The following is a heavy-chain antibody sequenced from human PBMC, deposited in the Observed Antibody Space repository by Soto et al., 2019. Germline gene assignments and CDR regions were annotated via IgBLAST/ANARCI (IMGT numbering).Heavy chain of an antibody. CDR3: ARAANYWYSSRWYLSYDWFDP. V-gene: IGHV1-69*06. CDR1: GGTFSSYA. J-gene: IGHJ5*02. CDR2: IIPIFGTA. D-gene: IGHD6-13*01. Sequence: GASVKVSCKASGGTFSSYAISWVRQAPGQGLEWMGGIIPIFGTANYAQKFQGRVTITADKSTSTAYMELSSLRSEDTAVYYCARAANYWYSSRWYLSYDWFDPWGQGTLVTVSS.